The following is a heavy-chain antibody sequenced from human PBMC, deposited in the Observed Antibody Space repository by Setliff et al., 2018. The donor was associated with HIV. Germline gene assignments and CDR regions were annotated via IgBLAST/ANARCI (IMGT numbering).Heavy chain of an antibody. CDR1: GFIFSTYS. CDR3: AKDFLELSRVNLWGLDAFDI. CDR2: IGDSDGST. D-gene: IGHD3-3*01. V-gene: IGHV3-23*01. Sequence: GGSLRLSCEASGFIFSTYSMSWVRQAPGKGLEWVSVIGDSDGSTYYADSVKGRFTISRDNSKNTLYLQMNSLRAEDTAVYYCAKDFLELSRVNLWGLDAFDIWGQGTMVTVS. J-gene: IGHJ3*02.